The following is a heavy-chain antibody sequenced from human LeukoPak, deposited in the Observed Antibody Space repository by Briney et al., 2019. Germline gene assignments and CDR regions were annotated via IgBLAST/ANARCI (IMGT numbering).Heavy chain of an antibody. CDR1: SGSISSYY. CDR3: ARSEELSDAFDI. CDR2: IYYSGST. D-gene: IGHD1-26*01. Sequence: SETLSLTCTVSSGSISSYYWSWIRQPPGRGLEWIGYIYYSGSTNYNPSLKSRVTISVDTSKNQFSLKLSSVTAADTAVYYCARSEELSDAFDIWGQGTMVTVSS. V-gene: IGHV4-59*01. J-gene: IGHJ3*02.